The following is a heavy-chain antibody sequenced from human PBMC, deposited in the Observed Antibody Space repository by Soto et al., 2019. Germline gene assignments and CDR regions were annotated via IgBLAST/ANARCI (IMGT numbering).Heavy chain of an antibody. CDR3: ARDQSQLESDYYYYMDA. J-gene: IGHJ6*03. CDR2: IYYSGST. D-gene: IGHD6-6*01. Sequence: SETLSLTCTVSGGSISSYYWSWIRQPPGKGLEWIGYIYYSGSTNYNPSLKSRVTISVDTSKNQFSLKLSSVTAAETAVYYWARDQSQLESDYYYYMDAWAKGPRSPSP. V-gene: IGHV4-59*01. CDR1: GGSISSYY.